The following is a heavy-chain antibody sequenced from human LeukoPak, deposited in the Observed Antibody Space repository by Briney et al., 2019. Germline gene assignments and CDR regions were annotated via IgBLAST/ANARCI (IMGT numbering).Heavy chain of an antibody. CDR3: ARLTGGLFDY. CDR1: GDSIKSHF. Sequence: PSETLSLTCTVSGDSIKSHFWTWIRQPPGKGLEYIGHISYSGGTSYNPSLKSRVTMSLDTSKSQVSLGLNSVTAADTAVYYCARLTGGLFDYWGQGTLVTVSS. CDR2: ISYSGGT. V-gene: IGHV4-59*11. D-gene: IGHD3-9*01. J-gene: IGHJ4*02.